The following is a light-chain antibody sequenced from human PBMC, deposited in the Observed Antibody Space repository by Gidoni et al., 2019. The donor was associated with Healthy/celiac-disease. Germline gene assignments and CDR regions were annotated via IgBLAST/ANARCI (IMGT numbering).Light chain of an antibody. CDR3: QSYDSSISYV. Sequence: NFMLTPPHSVSESPGLTVTISCTRSSGSIASNYGQWYKQRPGSAPTTVIYEDNQRPSGVPDRFSGSIDSSSNSASLTISGLKTEDEADYYCQSYDSSISYVFGTGTKVTVL. CDR1: SGSIASNY. J-gene: IGLJ1*01. CDR2: EDN. V-gene: IGLV6-57*04.